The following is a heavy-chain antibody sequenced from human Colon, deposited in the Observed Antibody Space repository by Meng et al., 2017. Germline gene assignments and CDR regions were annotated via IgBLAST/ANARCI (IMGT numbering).Heavy chain of an antibody. Sequence: QVQLVQAGAEVKQPGASVNVSCKACQYAFSAYYMNWVRQAPGQGLEWMGLNNPNSGGTNYAQNFQGRVTMTRDTSISTAYMDLSSLTSDDTAVYYCTRDYNGQWLVVFDLWGQGTLVTVSS. V-gene: IGHV1-2*06. CDR1: QYAFSAYY. D-gene: IGHD6-19*01. J-gene: IGHJ4*02. CDR2: NNPNSGGT. CDR3: TRDYNGQWLVVFDL.